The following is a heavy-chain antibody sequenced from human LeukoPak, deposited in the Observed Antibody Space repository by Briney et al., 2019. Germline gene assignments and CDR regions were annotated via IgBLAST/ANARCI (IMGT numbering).Heavy chain of an antibody. CDR2: FDPEDGET. D-gene: IGHD3-22*01. V-gene: IGHV1-24*01. CDR3: ATLSGYYPYFDY. CDR1: GYTLTELS. J-gene: IGHJ4*02. Sequence: ASVKVSCKVSGYTLTELSMHCVRQAPGKGLEWMGGFDPEDGETIYAQKFQGRVTMIEDTSTDTAYMELSSLRSEDTAVYYCATLSGYYPYFDYWGQGTLVTVSS.